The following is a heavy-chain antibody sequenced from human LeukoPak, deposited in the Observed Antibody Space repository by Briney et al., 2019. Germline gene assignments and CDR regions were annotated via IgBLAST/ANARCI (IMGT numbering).Heavy chain of an antibody. J-gene: IGHJ4*02. V-gene: IGHV3-23*01. Sequence: GGSLRLSCAASGFTFSSYAMTWVRQAPGKGLEWVSSISVNGGTTYYADSVKGRFTISRDSSKNTLYLQMNSLRAEDTAVYYCVKGGGNVRRYFKYWGQGTLVTVSS. CDR3: VKGGGNVRRYFKY. CDR2: ISVNGGTT. CDR1: GFTFSSYA. D-gene: IGHD4-23*01.